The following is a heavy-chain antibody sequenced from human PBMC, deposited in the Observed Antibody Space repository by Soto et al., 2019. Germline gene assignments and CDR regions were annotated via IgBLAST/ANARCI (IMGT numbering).Heavy chain of an antibody. J-gene: IGHJ5*02. CDR1: GDSVSSNSAA. Sequence: SQTLSLTCAISGDSVSSNSAAWNWIRQSPSRGLEWLGRTYYRSKWYNDYAVSVKSRITINPDTSKNQFSLQLNSVTPEDTAVYYCARSGLYLDAGAGTLSDWFDLWGQGTLVTVSS. D-gene: IGHD6-13*01. CDR2: TYYRSKWYN. V-gene: IGHV6-1*01. CDR3: ARSGLYLDAGAGTLSDWFDL.